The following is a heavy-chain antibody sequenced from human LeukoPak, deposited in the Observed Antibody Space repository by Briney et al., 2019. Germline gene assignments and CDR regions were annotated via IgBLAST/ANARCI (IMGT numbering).Heavy chain of an antibody. V-gene: IGHV3-23*01. J-gene: IGHJ5*02. Sequence: GGSLRLSCAASGFTFNNYDMSWVRQAPGKGLEWVSTISGGGVSTYYADSVKGRFTISRDNSKNTLDLQMNSLRAEDTAVYYCATDDFWKGYNWFDTWGQGTLVTVSS. CDR1: GFTFNNYD. D-gene: IGHD3-3*01. CDR2: ISGGGVST. CDR3: ATDDFWKGYNWFDT.